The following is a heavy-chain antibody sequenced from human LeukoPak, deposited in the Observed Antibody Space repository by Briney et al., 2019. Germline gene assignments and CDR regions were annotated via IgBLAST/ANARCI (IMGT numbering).Heavy chain of an antibody. CDR2: MNPNSGNT. Sequence: ASVTVSFKASGYTFTSYDINWVRPAAAQGREWMGWMNPNSGNTGYAQKFQGRGTMTRNTSISTAYMELSSLRSEDTAVYYCAIRVVTVRYYYYGMDVWGQGTTVTVSS. D-gene: IGHD2-21*02. CDR3: AIRVVTVRYYYYGMDV. CDR1: GYTFTSYD. J-gene: IGHJ6*02. V-gene: IGHV1-8*01.